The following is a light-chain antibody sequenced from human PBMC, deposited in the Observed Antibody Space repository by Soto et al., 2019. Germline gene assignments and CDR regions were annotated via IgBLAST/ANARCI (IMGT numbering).Light chain of an antibody. V-gene: IGKV3-11*01. Sequence: EIVLTQSPATLSLSPGERATLSCRGSQSISSYLAWYQQKPGQAPRLLIYDASNRATGIPARFSGSGSGTDFTLTISSLEPEDCAVYYCQQRSNWPPITFGQGTRLEIK. CDR2: DAS. CDR3: QQRSNWPPIT. CDR1: QSISSY. J-gene: IGKJ5*01.